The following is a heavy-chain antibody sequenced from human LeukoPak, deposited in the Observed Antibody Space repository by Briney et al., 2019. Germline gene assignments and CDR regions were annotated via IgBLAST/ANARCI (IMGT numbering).Heavy chain of an antibody. CDR3: AGGDRNGWYFDY. J-gene: IGHJ4*02. V-gene: IGHV3-20*04. CDR1: GFRFDDHG. D-gene: IGHD6-19*01. CDR2: INWNGGST. Sequence: PGGSLRLSCAASGFRFDDHGMSWVRQAPGKGLEWVPGINWNGGSTGYGDSVKGRFTISRDNAKNSLYLQMNSLRAEDTALYYCAGGDRNGWYFDYWGQGILVTVSS.